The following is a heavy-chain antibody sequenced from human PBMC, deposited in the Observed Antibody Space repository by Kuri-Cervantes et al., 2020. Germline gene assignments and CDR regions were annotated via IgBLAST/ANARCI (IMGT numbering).Heavy chain of an antibody. Sequence: ASVKVSCKASGYIFSNYYMHWVRQAPGQGPEWMGWVNPSSGDTYYVQKFRGRVTMTRDTSIDTAYMELNSLTSDDTAVYFCARDPRAAAKLGFDPWGQGTLVTVSS. V-gene: IGHV1-2*02. CDR1: GYIFSNYY. CDR3: ARDPRAAAKLGFDP. J-gene: IGHJ5*02. CDR2: VNPSSGDT. D-gene: IGHD2-2*01.